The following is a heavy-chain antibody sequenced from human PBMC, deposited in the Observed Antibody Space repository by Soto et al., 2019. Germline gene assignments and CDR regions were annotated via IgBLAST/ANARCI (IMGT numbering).Heavy chain of an antibody. D-gene: IGHD3-3*01. Sequence: SXTTSLTCPVFGGTLNSYYWTWLRQHAGKGLEWIGRIYSSGSTKYNPSLQSRVTMSLDTSKNQFSLGLTSVTAADTAGYYCARGQRFSDLFDPWGQGTGVTVSA. CDR2: IYSSGST. CDR3: ARGQRFSDLFDP. J-gene: IGHJ5*02. CDR1: GGTLNSYY. V-gene: IGHV4-4*07.